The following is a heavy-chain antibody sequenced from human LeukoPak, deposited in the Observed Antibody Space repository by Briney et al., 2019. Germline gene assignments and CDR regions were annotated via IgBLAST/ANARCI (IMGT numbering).Heavy chain of an antibody. CDR1: GFTFSSYA. CDR2: ISGSGGST. D-gene: IGHD2-15*01. V-gene: IGHV3-23*01. Sequence: GGSLRLSCAAPGFTFSSYAMSWVRQAPGKGLEWVSAISGSGGSTYYADSVKGRFTISRDNSKNTLYLQMNSLRAEDTAVYYCAKDLLSIGPRGPFDYRGQGTLVTVSS. J-gene: IGHJ4*02. CDR3: AKDLLSIGPRGPFDY.